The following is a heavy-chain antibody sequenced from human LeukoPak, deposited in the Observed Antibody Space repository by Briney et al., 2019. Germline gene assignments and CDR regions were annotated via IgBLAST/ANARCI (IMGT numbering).Heavy chain of an antibody. CDR1: GGSISSYY. Sequence: KTSETLSLTCTVSGGSISSYYWSWIRQPPGKGLEWIGYIYYSGSTNYNPSLKSRVTISVDTSKNQFSLKLSSVTAADTAVYYCARQQWLVDEPLDYWGQGTLVTVSS. D-gene: IGHD6-19*01. V-gene: IGHV4-59*08. J-gene: IGHJ4*02. CDR2: IYYSGST. CDR3: ARQQWLVDEPLDY.